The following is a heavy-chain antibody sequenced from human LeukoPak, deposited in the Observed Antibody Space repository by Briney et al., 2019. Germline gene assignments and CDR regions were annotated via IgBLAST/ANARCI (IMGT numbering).Heavy chain of an antibody. CDR3: ATWSNAWEFDY. V-gene: IGHV3-7*05. Sequence: PGGSLRLSCAASGFTFSSSWMTWVRQAPGKGLEWVAHIYEDGSDKYYVDSVTGRFSISRDNTKNSLYLQMSSLRAEDTAVYYCATWSNAWEFDYWGQGTLVSVSS. CDR1: GFTFSSSW. CDR2: IYEDGSDK. J-gene: IGHJ4*02. D-gene: IGHD1-26*01.